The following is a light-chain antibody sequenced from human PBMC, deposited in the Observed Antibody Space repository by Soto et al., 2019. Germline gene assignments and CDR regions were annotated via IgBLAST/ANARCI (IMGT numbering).Light chain of an antibody. V-gene: IGKV1-5*03. J-gene: IGKJ1*01. CDR1: QSFSSW. CDR2: KAS. CDR3: QHFNSYRT. Sequence: DIQMTQSPFTLSASVADRVTITCRASQSFSSWLAWNQQKPGEAPKLLIYKASNLESGLPSRFSGSGSETDFSLTISSLQPDDFATYYCQHFNSYRTFGQGTKVENK.